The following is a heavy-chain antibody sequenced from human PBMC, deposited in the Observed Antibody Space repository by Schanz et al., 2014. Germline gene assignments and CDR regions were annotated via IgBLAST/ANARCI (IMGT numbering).Heavy chain of an antibody. CDR1: GFTFSNTW. V-gene: IGHV3-48*01. J-gene: IGHJ3*02. CDR3: ATDYSGGGCHI. D-gene: IGHD6-19*01. CDR2: ISSSSSTI. Sequence: EVQLVESGGGLVKPGGSLRLSCAASGFTFSNTWMSWVRQAPGKGLEWVSFISSSSSTIYYADSVRGRFTLSRDNSKNTVYLQMNSLRAEDTALYFCATDYSGGGCHIWGQGTMVTVSS.